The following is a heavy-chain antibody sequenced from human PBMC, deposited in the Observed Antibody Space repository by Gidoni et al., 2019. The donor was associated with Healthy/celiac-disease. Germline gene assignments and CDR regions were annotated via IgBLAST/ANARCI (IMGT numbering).Heavy chain of an antibody. D-gene: IGHD2-2*01. Sequence: EVQLLASGGGLVQPGGSLRLSGAASRFTISSDAMSMVGQAPGKGLELVSVISDGGGSTYYAVSLMGRFTISSDNSKNPLYLQINSLMAEDTAVYYCAKDRYDAPGWYFDYWGQGTLVTVSS. CDR2: ISDGGGST. V-gene: IGHV3-23*01. CDR3: AKDRYDAPGWYFDY. CDR1: RFTISSDA. J-gene: IGHJ4*02.